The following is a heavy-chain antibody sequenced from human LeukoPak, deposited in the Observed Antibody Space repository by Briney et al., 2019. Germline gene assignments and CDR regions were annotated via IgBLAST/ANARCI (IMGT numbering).Heavy chain of an antibody. CDR2: IRDDGSNK. Sequence: GGSLRPSCVASGFTFSSYAMHWVRQAPGKGLEWVAFIRDDGSNKYYADSVKGRFTISRDNSKNTLYMQMNSLRAEDTAVYYCAKDHSNYHFGFDYWGQGTLVTVSS. CDR1: GFTFSSYA. CDR3: AKDHSNYHFGFDY. V-gene: IGHV3-30*02. J-gene: IGHJ4*02. D-gene: IGHD4-11*01.